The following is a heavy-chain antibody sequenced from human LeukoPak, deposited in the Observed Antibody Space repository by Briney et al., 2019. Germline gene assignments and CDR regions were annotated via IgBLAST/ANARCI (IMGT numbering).Heavy chain of an antibody. D-gene: IGHD3-22*01. CDR1: GYTFTTYD. V-gene: IGHV1-8*01. J-gene: IGHJ4*02. CDR2: MNPHSGNT. CDR3: ARGFRSDSSGRKFDC. Sequence: AASVKVSCKASGYTFTTYDINWVRQATGQGLEWIGWMNPHSGNTGYAQNFQGRVTMTRNTSIGTAYMELSSLRSEDTAVCYCARGFRSDSSGRKFDCWGQGTLVTVSS.